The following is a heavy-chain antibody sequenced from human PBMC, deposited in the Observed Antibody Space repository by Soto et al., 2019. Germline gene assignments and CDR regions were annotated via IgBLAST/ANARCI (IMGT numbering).Heavy chain of an antibody. V-gene: IGHV3-23*01. D-gene: IGHD2-21*02. J-gene: IGHJ3*01. CDR2: ISGSGGTI. CDR1: GFTFNTYA. Sequence: EVQLLESGGGLVQPGGSLRLSCAASGFTFNTYAMNWVRQAPGKGLEWVASISGSGGTINYADSVKGRFTTSRDTSKNTLYLQMNSLSAEDTAVYYCAKGFIVVVTAIRPDDNFDVWGQVTMVTVSS. CDR3: AKGFIVVVTAIRPDDNFDV.